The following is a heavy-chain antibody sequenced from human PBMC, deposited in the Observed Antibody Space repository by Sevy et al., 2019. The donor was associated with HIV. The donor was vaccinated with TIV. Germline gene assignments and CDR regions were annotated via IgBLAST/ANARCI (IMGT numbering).Heavy chain of an antibody. CDR2: INPNRGGT. J-gene: IGHJ4*02. CDR1: GYTFTGYY. D-gene: IGHD3-22*01. V-gene: IGHV1-2*02. Sequence: ASVKVSCKASGYTFTGYYMHWVRQAPGQGLEWMGWINPNRGGTNYAQKFQGRVTMTRDTSISTAYMELSRLRSDDTAVYYCAREGYDSSGYQGYFDYWGQGTLVTVSS. CDR3: AREGYDSSGYQGYFDY.